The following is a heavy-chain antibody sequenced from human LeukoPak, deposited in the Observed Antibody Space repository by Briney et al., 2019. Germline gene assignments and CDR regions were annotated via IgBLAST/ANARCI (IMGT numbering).Heavy chain of an antibody. CDR1: GYTFTSYA. J-gene: IGHJ4*02. CDR3: ARGTVVTPFDY. CDR2: INAGNGNT. D-gene: IGHD4-23*01. Sequence: VASVKVSCKASGYTFTSYAMHWVRQAPGQRLEWMGWINAGNGNTKYSQKFQGRVTITRDTSASTAYMELSSLRSEDTAVYYCARGTVVTPFDYWGQGTLVTVSS. V-gene: IGHV1-3*01.